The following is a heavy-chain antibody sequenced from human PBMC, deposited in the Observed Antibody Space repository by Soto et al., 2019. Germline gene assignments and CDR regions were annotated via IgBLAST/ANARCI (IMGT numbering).Heavy chain of an antibody. V-gene: IGHV3-33*04. D-gene: IGHD3-16*01. CDR1: GFTFSNNA. J-gene: IGHJ4*01. Sequence: GGSLRLSCEGSGFTFSNNAMHWVRQAPGKGLEWVAVISYDSSEIFYADSLKGRFSVSRDNAKNTLFLHMNSPRADDTAVYYCAIARVGESSLDHWGPGALVTVSS. CDR2: ISYDSSEI. CDR3: AIARVGESSLDH.